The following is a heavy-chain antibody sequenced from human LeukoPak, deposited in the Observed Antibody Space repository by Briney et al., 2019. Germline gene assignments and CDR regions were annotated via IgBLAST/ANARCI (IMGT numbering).Heavy chain of an antibody. V-gene: IGHV1-3*01. Sequence: ASVTVSCKASGYTFSSYAMHWVRQAPGQRLEWMGGINAGNGNTKYAQKFQGRVTITRHTSASTAYMELSSLRSEDTAVYYCARGRGPYDAFDIWGQGTMVTVSS. CDR2: INAGNGNT. D-gene: IGHD3-16*01. J-gene: IGHJ3*02. CDR3: ARGRGPYDAFDI. CDR1: GYTFSSYA.